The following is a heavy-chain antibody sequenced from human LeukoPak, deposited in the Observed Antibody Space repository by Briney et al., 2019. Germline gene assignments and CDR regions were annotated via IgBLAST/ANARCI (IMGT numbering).Heavy chain of an antibody. Sequence: PGGSLRLSCAASGFTFSSYGMSWVRQAPGKGLEWVSAISGSGGSTYYADSVKGRFTISRDNSKNTLYLQMNSLRAEDTAVYYCAKDIDIVVVVAASGAFDIWGQGTMVTVSS. CDR3: AKDIDIVVVVAASGAFDI. CDR2: ISGSGGST. V-gene: IGHV3-23*01. D-gene: IGHD2-15*01. CDR1: GFTFSSYG. J-gene: IGHJ3*02.